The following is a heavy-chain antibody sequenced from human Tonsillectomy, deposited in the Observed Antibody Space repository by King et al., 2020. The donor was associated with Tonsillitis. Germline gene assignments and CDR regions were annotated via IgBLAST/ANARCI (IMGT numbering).Heavy chain of an antibody. Sequence: VTLKESGPVLVKPTETLTLTCTVSGFSLSNARMGVSWIRQPPGKALEWLAHIFSNDEKSYSTSLKSRLTISKDTSKSQVVLTMTNMDPGDTATYYCARILHYYDSSGYYEDLNAFDIWGHGTMVTVSS. CDR1: GFSLSNARMG. CDR3: ARILHYYDSSGYYEDLNAFDI. J-gene: IGHJ3*02. D-gene: IGHD3-22*01. V-gene: IGHV2-26*01. CDR2: IFSNDEK.